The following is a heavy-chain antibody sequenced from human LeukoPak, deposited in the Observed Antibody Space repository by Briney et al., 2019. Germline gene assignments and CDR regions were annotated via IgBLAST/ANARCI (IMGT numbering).Heavy chain of an antibody. D-gene: IGHD6-6*01. J-gene: IGHJ4*02. CDR3: VKGKYSTSSRGPLDY. CDR1: GFTFSNYA. V-gene: IGHV3-30*02. CDR2: IRFDGSTK. Sequence: PGGSLRLSCAASGFTFSNYAMHWVRLAPGKGLEWVAFIRFDGSTKYYADSVKGRVTISRDNSKNTLYLQMNSLRPEDTAVYYCVKGKYSTSSRGPLDYWGQGTLVTVS.